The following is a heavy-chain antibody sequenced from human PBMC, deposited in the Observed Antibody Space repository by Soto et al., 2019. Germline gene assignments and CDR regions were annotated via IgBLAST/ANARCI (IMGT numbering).Heavy chain of an antibody. Sequence: QVQLQESGPGLVKPSQNLSLTCTVSGGSISSGDYYWSWIRQPPGKGLEWIGYVYYSGSTYYNPALKSRLTRSVDTSKNQFALKLSSVTAADTAVYYCARAPGYSNVIFHYYYHFGMDVWGQGTTVTVSS. CDR3: ARAPGYSNVIFHYYYHFGMDV. J-gene: IGHJ6*02. V-gene: IGHV4-30-4*01. D-gene: IGHD4-4*01. CDR1: GGSISSGDYY. CDR2: VYYSGST.